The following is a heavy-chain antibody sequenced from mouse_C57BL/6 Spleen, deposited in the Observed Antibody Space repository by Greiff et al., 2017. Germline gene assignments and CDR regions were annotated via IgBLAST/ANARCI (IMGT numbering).Heavy chain of an antibody. CDR1: GYTFTSYW. Sequence: QVHVKQPGAELVKPGASVKMSCKASGYTFTSYWITWVKQRPGQGLEWIGDIYPGSGSTNYNEKFKSKATLTVDTSSSTAYMQLSSLTSEDSAVYYCASGGYGSSYDYWGQGTTLTVSS. CDR3: ASGGYGSSYDY. CDR2: IYPGSGST. J-gene: IGHJ2*01. D-gene: IGHD1-1*01. V-gene: IGHV1-55*01.